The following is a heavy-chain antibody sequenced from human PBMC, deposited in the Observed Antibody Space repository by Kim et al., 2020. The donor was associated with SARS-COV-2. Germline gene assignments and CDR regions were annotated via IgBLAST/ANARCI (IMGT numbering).Heavy chain of an antibody. D-gene: IGHD3-3*01. Sequence: ASVKVSCKASGYTFTSYDINWVRQATGQGLEWMGWMNPNSGNTGYAQKFQGRVTMTRNTSISTAYMELSSLRSEDTAVYYCARGRVLRFLEWLREDAFDIWGQGTMVTVSS. CDR2: MNPNSGNT. V-gene: IGHV1-8*01. CDR3: ARGRVLRFLEWLREDAFDI. J-gene: IGHJ3*02. CDR1: GYTFTSYD.